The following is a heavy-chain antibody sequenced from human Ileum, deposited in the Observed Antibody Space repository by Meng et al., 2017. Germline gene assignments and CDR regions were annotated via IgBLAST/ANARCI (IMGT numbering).Heavy chain of an antibody. Sequence: ASVKVSCKASGYSFSDYYIHWVRQAPGQGREWMGWISPYNGATSYAQKFQGRVAMTKDRSITTSYMDLSRLSSDDTAMYYCVRSLDLWGNYRHFDYWGQGTLVTVSS. CDR2: ISPYNGAT. V-gene: IGHV1-2*02. CDR3: VRSLDLWGNYRHFDY. D-gene: IGHD3-16*02. CDR1: GYSFSDYY. J-gene: IGHJ4*02.